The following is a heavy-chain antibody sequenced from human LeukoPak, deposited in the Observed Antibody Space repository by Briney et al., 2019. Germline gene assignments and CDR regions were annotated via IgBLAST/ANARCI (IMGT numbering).Heavy chain of an antibody. CDR2: IYHSGST. CDR3: ARQAGYFDWLDY. D-gene: IGHD3-9*01. CDR1: GYSISSGYY. Sequence: SETLSLTCAVSGYSISSGYYWGWIRPPPGKGLEWIGSIYHSGSTYNNPSLKSRVTISVDTSKNQFSLKLSSVTAADTAVYYCARQAGYFDWLDYWGQGTLVTVSS. V-gene: IGHV4-38-2*01. J-gene: IGHJ4*02.